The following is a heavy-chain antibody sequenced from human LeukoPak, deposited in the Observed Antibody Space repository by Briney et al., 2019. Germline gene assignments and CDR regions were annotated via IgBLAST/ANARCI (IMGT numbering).Heavy chain of an antibody. CDR2: INAGNGNT. Sequence: ASVKVSCKASGYTFTSYAMHWVRQAPGQRLEWMGWINAGNGNTKYSQNFQGRFTITRDTSASTAYMELTSLRSEDTAVYYCARDFAGSCDYWGQGTLVTVSS. CDR3: ARDFAGSCDY. V-gene: IGHV1-3*01. D-gene: IGHD1-1*01. J-gene: IGHJ4*02. CDR1: GYTFTSYA.